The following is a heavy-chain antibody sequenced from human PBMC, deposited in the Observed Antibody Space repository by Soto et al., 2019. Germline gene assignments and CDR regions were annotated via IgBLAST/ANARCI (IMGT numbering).Heavy chain of an antibody. CDR3: ARPDWTITLTSPGWYFDL. V-gene: IGHV3-33*01. CDR1: GFTFSSYG. Sequence: QVQLVESGGGVVQPGRSLRLSCAASGFTFSSYGMHWVRQAPGKGLEWVAVIWYDGSNKYYADSVKGRFTISRDNSKNTLYLQMNSWRAEDRAVYYCARPDWTITLTSPGWYFDLWAVAPWSLSPQ. J-gene: IGHJ2*01. CDR2: IWYDGSNK. D-gene: IGHD4-17*01.